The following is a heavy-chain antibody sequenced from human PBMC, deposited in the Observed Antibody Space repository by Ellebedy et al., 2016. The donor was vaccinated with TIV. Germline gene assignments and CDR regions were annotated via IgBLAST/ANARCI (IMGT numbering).Heavy chain of an antibody. Sequence: SETLSLTXTVSGGSISSSSYYWGWIRQPPGKGLEWIGSIYYSGNTKYSPSLKSRITISVDTSKNQFSLRLTSMTAADTAVYYCAREKGWGSGWLPDYWGQGTLVTVSS. J-gene: IGHJ4*02. CDR1: GGSISSSSYY. D-gene: IGHD6-19*01. CDR2: IYYSGNT. CDR3: AREKGWGSGWLPDY. V-gene: IGHV4-39*02.